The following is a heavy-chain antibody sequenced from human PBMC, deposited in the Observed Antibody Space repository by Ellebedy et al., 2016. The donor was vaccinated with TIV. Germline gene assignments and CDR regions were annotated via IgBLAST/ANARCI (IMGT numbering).Heavy chain of an antibody. CDR1: GFSLSNARMG. CDR3: ARGAGIAAAGTWWFDP. Sequence: SGPTLVXPTETLTLTCTVSGFSLSNARMGVSWIRQPPGKALEWLAHIFSNDEKSYSTSLKSRLTISKDTSKSQVVLTMTNMDPVDTATYYCARGAGIAAAGTWWFDPWGQGTLVTVSS. J-gene: IGHJ5*02. D-gene: IGHD6-13*01. V-gene: IGHV2-26*01. CDR2: IFSNDEK.